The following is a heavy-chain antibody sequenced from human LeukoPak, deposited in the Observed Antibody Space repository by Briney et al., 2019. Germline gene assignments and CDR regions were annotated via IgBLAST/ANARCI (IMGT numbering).Heavy chain of an antibody. J-gene: IGHJ4*02. Sequence: GGSLRLSCAASGFTFSSYSMSWVRQAPGKGLEWVSYISGSSSPIYYADSVKGRFTISRDNAKSSLYLQMNSLRTEDTAFYYCVKDGGDYGDYSYYFDYWGQGTLVTVSS. CDR1: GFTFSSYS. V-gene: IGHV3-48*01. CDR2: ISGSSSPI. D-gene: IGHD4-17*01. CDR3: VKDGGDYGDYSYYFDY.